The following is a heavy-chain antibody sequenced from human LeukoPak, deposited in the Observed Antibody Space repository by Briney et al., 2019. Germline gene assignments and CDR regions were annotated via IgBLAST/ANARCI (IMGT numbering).Heavy chain of an antibody. CDR2: ISGSGGST. CDR1: GFPFSGYA. CDR3: ANLDYGDYSSDY. J-gene: IGHJ4*02. D-gene: IGHD4-17*01. V-gene: IGHV3-23*01. Sequence: PGGPLTLSCAVSGFPFSGYALSWLRQAPGKGLEWVSAISGSGGSTYYADSVKGRFTISRDNSKNTLYLQMNSLRAEDTAVYYCANLDYGDYSSDYWGQGTLVTVSS.